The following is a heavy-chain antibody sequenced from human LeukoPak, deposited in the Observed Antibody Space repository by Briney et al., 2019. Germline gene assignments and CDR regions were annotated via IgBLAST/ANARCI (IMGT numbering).Heavy chain of an antibody. V-gene: IGHV1-18*01. CDR2: ISAYNGNT. J-gene: IGHJ4*02. CDR3: ARDLDVRGYSYGTGGY. D-gene: IGHD5-18*01. Sequence: GASVKVSCKASGYTFTSYGISWVRQAPGQGLEWMGWISAYNGNTNYAQKLQGRVTMTTDTSTSTAYMELRSLRSDDTAVYYCARDLDVRGYSYGTGGYWGQGTLVTVSS. CDR1: GYTFTSYG.